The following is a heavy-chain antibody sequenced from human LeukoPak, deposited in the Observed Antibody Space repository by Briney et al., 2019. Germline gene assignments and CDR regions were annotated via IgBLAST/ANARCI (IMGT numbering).Heavy chain of an antibody. CDR2: ISAYNGNT. J-gene: IGHJ6*02. Sequence: ASVKVSCKASGYTFNSYGISWVRQAPGQGLEWMGWISAYNGNTKYAQSLQDRLTMTTDTSTSTAYMELRSLTSDDTAVYYCAGFFYYGSPNYAYYYGMDVWGQGTTVTVSS. CDR1: GYTFNSYG. V-gene: IGHV1-18*01. CDR3: AGFFYYGSPNYAYYYGMDV. D-gene: IGHD3-10*01.